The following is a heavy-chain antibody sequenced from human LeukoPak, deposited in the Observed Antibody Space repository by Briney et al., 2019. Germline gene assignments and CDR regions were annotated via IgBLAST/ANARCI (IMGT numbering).Heavy chain of an antibody. J-gene: IGHJ3*02. CDR2: MNPNSGNT. CDR1: GYTFTSYD. D-gene: IGHD3-10*01. V-gene: IGHV1-8*03. Sequence: GESLKISCKGSGYTFTSYDINWVRQATGQGLEWMGWMNPNSGNTGYAQKFQGRVTITRNTSISTAYMELSSLRSEDTAVYYCARPQLKYGSGTGDAFDIWGQGTMVTVSS. CDR3: ARPQLKYGSGTGDAFDI.